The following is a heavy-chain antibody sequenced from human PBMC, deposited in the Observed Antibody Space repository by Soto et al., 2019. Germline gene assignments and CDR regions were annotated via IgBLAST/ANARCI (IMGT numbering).Heavy chain of an antibody. Sequence: GGSLRLSCAASGFAFKYARMTWVRQAPGKGLEWVGHIRSNIDGATTAYAAPVKGRSTISRDESKNTVDLQMNSLITEDTAVYYCTTDWGSGTHYARAFDVWGQGTMVTVSS. CDR2: IRSNIDGATT. J-gene: IGHJ3*01. V-gene: IGHV3-15*01. D-gene: IGHD3-16*01. CDR1: GFAFKYAR. CDR3: TTDWGSGTHYARAFDV.